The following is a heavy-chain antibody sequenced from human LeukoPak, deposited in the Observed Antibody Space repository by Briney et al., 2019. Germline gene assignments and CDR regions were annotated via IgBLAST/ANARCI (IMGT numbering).Heavy chain of an antibody. CDR3: AGESVDTAMAYDY. CDR2: ISSNGGST. V-gene: IGHV3-64*01. Sequence: GGSLRLSCAASGFTFSSYAMHWVRQAPGKGLEYVSAISSNGGSTYYANSVKGRFTISRDNSKNTLYLQMGSLRAEDMAVYYCAGESVDTAMAYDYWGQGTLVTVSS. D-gene: IGHD5-18*01. CDR1: GFTFSSYA. J-gene: IGHJ4*02.